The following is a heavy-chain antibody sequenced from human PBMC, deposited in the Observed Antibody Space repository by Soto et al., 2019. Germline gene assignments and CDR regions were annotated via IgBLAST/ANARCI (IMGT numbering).Heavy chain of an antibody. CDR2: INPSGGST. CDR3: ARVAGVVVAATRRGYFQH. D-gene: IGHD2-15*01. Sequence: ASVKVSCKASRYTFTSYYMHWVRQAPGQGXEWMGIINPSGGSTSYAQKFQGRVTMTRDTSTSTVYMELSSLRSEDTAVYYCARVAGVVVAATRRGYFQHWGQGTLVTVSS. J-gene: IGHJ1*01. CDR1: RYTFTSYY. V-gene: IGHV1-46*01.